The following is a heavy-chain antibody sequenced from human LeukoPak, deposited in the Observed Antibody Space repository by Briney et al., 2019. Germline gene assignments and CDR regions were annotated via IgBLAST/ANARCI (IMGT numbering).Heavy chain of an antibody. J-gene: IGHJ4*02. Sequence: RSETLSLTCTVSGGSISSYYWSWIRQPPGKGLEWIGYIYYSGSTNYNPSLKSRVTISVDTSKNQFSLKLSSVTAADTAVYYCARSPTTYYDILTGYYIAAFYFDYWGRGTLVTVSS. V-gene: IGHV4-59*01. CDR1: GGSISSYY. CDR3: ARSPTTYYDILTGYYIAAFYFDY. D-gene: IGHD3-9*01. CDR2: IYYSGST.